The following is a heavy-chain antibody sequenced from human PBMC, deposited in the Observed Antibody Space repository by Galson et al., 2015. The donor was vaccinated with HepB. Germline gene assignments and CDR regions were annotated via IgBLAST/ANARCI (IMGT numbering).Heavy chain of an antibody. CDR2: IYSGGST. Sequence: SLRLSCAASGFTVSSYYMSWVRQAPGKGLEWVSVIYSGGSTYYIDSVKGRFTISRDTSKNTLYLQMNSLRAEDTAVYYCARDLIWYSHGSRCDAFDIWGQGTMVTVSP. J-gene: IGHJ3*02. CDR1: GFTVSSYY. V-gene: IGHV3-53*01. D-gene: IGHD5-18*01. CDR3: ARDLIWYSHGSRCDAFDI.